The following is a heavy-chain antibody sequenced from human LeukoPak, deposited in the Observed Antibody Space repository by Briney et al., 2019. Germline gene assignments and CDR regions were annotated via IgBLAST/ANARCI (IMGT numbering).Heavy chain of an antibody. Sequence: GGSLRLSCAASGFTFSSYSMNWVRQAPGKGLEWVSSISSSSSYIYYADSVKGRFTISRDNAKNSLYLQMNSLRAEDTAVYYCARTTVTPGYYYYMDVWGKGTTVTVSS. J-gene: IGHJ6*03. CDR1: GFTFSSYS. CDR2: ISSSSSYI. CDR3: ARTTVTPGYYYYMDV. V-gene: IGHV3-21*01. D-gene: IGHD4-11*01.